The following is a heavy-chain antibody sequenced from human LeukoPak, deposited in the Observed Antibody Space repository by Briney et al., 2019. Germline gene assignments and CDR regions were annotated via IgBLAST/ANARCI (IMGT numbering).Heavy chain of an antibody. J-gene: IGHJ6*03. Sequence: SETLSLTCTVSGGSISSYFWSWIRQPPGKGLEWIGYIYYSGGTNYNPSLKSRVTISVDTSKNQFSLKLSSVTAADTAVYYCARVLVRGVISYYYYMEFWGKGTTVTVSS. D-gene: IGHD3-10*01. CDR1: GGSISSYF. CDR2: IYYSGGT. CDR3: ARVLVRGVISYYYYMEF. V-gene: IGHV4-59*01.